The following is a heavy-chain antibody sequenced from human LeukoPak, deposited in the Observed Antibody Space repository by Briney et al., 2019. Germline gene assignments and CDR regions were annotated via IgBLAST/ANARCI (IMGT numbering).Heavy chain of an antibody. V-gene: IGHV1-2*02. CDR3: ARGDSSGLPPNYYMDV. CDR1: GYTFTGYY. Sequence: RASLKVSCKASGYTFTGYYMHCVRQAPGQGLEWMGWINPNSGGTNYAQKFQGRVTMTRDTSISTAYMELSRLRSDDTAVYYCARGDSSGLPPNYYMDVWGKGTTVTVSS. J-gene: IGHJ6*03. D-gene: IGHD6-19*01. CDR2: INPNSGGT.